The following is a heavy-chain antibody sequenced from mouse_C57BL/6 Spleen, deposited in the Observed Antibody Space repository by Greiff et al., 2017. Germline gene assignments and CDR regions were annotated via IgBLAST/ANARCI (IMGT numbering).Heavy chain of an antibody. CDR1: GYTFTSYW. D-gene: IGHD2-4*01. CDR3: ARGGLRPFDY. V-gene: IGHV1-61*01. CDR2: IYPSDSET. Sequence: VQLQQPGAELVRPGSSVKLSCKASGYTFTSYWMDWVKQRPGQGLEWIGNIYPSDSETHYNQKFKDKATLTVDKSSSTAYMQLSSLTSEDSAVYYCARGGLRPFDYWGQGTTLTVSS. J-gene: IGHJ2*01.